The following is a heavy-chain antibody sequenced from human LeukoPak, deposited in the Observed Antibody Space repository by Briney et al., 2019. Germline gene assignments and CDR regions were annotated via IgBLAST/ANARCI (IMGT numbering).Heavy chain of an antibody. J-gene: IGHJ6*03. CDR2: VSTDGTIK. V-gene: IGHV3-30*03. CDR3: ARDPDYYDSSGYHYYYMDV. Sequence: GGSLRLSCAASGFIFSSYSMHWVRQAPGKGLEWVAVVSTDGTIKYYVDSVKGRFTISRDNAKNSLYLQMNSLRAEDTAVYYCARDPDYYDSSGYHYYYMDVWGKGTTVTVSS. D-gene: IGHD3-22*01. CDR1: GFIFSSYS.